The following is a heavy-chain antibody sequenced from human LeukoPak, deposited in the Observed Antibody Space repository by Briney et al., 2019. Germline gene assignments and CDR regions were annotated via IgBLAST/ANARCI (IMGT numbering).Heavy chain of an antibody. J-gene: IGHJ4*02. CDR2: ISYDGSNK. CDR3: ARGWLYYFDY. CDR1: GFTFSSYG. Sequence: PGGSLRLSCAASGFTFSSYGMHWVRQAPGKGLEWVAVISYDGSNKYYADSVRGRFTISRDDAKNSLYLQMNSLRAEDTAVYYCARGWLYYFDYWGQGSLVTVSS. D-gene: IGHD3-10*01. V-gene: IGHV3-30*03.